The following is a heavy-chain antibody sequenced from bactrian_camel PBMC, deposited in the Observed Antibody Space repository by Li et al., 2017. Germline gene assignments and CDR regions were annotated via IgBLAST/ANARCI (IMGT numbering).Heavy chain of an antibody. CDR1: GQSYSRYD. D-gene: IGHD7*01. CDR3: AADLVWNRLPCVWPLKDY. Sequence: HVQLVESGGGSVRAGGTLRLSCAASGQSYSRYDDWCMAWFRQAPGKERDGVAAIDNDGSTTYADSVKGRFTISKDNAKKTLYLQMNGLKPADTGMYYCAADLVWNRLPCVWPLKDYRGQWTQVTFS. CDR2: IDNDGST. J-gene: IGHJ4*01. V-gene: IGHV3S53*01.